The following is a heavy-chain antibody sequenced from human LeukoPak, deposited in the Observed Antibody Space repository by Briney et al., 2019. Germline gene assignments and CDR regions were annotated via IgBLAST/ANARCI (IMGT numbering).Heavy chain of an antibody. CDR3: AKDRISMVRSSDIDN. D-gene: IGHD3-10*01. J-gene: IGHJ4*02. V-gene: IGHV3-74*01. CDR1: GFRFSGYW. Sequence: PGGSLRLSCAASGFRFSGYWMHWVRQAPGKGLVWVSHIDSEGSSTNYADSVKGRFTISRDNPKNTLYLQMNSLRPEDTAVYYCAKDRISMVRSSDIDNWGQGTLVTVSS. CDR2: IDSEGSST.